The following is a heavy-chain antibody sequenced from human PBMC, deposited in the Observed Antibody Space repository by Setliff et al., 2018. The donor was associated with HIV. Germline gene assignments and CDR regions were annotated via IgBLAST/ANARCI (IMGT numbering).Heavy chain of an antibody. V-gene: IGHV1-69*04. J-gene: IGHJ3*01. CDR2: IISILGTP. Sequence: ASVKVSCKASGGTFSAYAVNWARQAPGQGLEWMGRIISILGTPNYSHKFQGRVTITADKSTTTTYMELSSLRSDDTAIYYCARDFHVLGYCSADSCPYDASDVWGQGTMVTVSS. D-gene: IGHD2-15*01. CDR1: GGTFSAYA. CDR3: ARDFHVLGYCSADSCPYDASDV.